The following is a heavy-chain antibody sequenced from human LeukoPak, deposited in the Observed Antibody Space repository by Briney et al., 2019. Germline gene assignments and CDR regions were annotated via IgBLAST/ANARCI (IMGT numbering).Heavy chain of an antibody. CDR3: SRLLHDSRGYYYFDY. Sequence: SETLSLTCTVSGGSISSSSYYWGWIRQPPGKGLEWIGSIYHSGSTYDNPSLKSRVTMSVDTSKNQFSLKLNSVTAADTAVYFCSRLLHDSRGYYYFDYWGQGTLATVSS. D-gene: IGHD3-22*01. CDR1: GGSISSSSYY. CDR2: IYHSGST. V-gene: IGHV4-39*01. J-gene: IGHJ4*02.